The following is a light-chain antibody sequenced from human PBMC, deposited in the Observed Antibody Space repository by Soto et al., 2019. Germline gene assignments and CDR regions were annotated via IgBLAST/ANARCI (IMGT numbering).Light chain of an antibody. J-gene: IGKJ1*01. CDR3: QQDGSSGT. Sequence: EIVLTQSPGTLSLSPGERATLSCRASQSVSNDYLAWFQQKPGQTPRLLIYRASTRATGIPDRFSGGGSGTDFTLTISRLEPEDFAVYYWQQDGSSGTFGQGTKVDIK. V-gene: IGKV3-20*01. CDR1: QSVSNDY. CDR2: RAS.